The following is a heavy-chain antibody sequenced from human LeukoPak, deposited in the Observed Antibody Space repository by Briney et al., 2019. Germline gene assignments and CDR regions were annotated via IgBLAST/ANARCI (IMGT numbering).Heavy chain of an antibody. J-gene: IGHJ4*02. CDR2: IIPIFGTA. Sequence: SVKVSCKASGDTFTSYAISWVRQAPGQGFEWMGGIIPIFGTANYAQKFQGRVTITADESRSTAYMELSSLRSEDTAVYYCPGKGDGVGGFDYWGEGTLVTVSS. CDR1: GDTFTSYA. D-gene: IGHD5-24*01. V-gene: IGHV1-69*01. CDR3: PGKGDGVGGFDY.